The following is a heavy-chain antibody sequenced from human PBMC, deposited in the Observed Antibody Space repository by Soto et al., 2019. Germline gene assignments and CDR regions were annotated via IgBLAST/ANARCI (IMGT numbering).Heavy chain of an antibody. V-gene: IGHV1-46*01. CDR1: GYSFTNYC. Sequence: QVQLVQSGADVKKPGTSVKVSCKAAGYSFTNYCMYWVRQAPGQGLERMGMINPRTGSTRYAQKLQDRVTLTRDTSTTTVYMELSTLISDDTAAYYCARDGGLLTASLHYELWGTGTLVTVSS. D-gene: IGHD2-15*01. J-gene: IGHJ2*01. CDR2: INPRTGST. CDR3: ARDGGLLTASLHYEL.